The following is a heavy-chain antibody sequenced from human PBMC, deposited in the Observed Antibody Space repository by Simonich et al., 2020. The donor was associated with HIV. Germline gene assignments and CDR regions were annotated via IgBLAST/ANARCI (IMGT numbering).Heavy chain of an antibody. CDR1: GYIFTSYG. Sequence: QVQLVQSGAEVKKPGASVKVSCKASGYIFTSYGISWVRQAPGQGLEWMGWISAYKGNKNNAQKHQGRGTMTTDTSTSTAYMELRSLRSDDTSVYYCARGSPQDPYYYYYYMDVWGKGTTVTVSS. CDR2: ISAYKGNK. D-gene: IGHD2-15*01. V-gene: IGHV1-18*01. J-gene: IGHJ6*03. CDR3: ARGSPQDPYYYYYYMDV.